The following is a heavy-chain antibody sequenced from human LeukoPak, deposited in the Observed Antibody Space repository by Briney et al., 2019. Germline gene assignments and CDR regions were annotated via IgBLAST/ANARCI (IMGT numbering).Heavy chain of an antibody. CDR3: AKDQAGG. V-gene: IGHV3-30*02. Sequence: GGSLRLSCAASGFTFSSYDMHWVRQAPGKGLEWVSFIRSDGGSKFYADSVKGRFTISRDNSKNTLYLQMNSLRPEDTSVYYCAKDQAGGWGQGTLVTVSS. J-gene: IGHJ1*01. D-gene: IGHD4-23*01. CDR2: IRSDGGSK. CDR1: GFTFSSYD.